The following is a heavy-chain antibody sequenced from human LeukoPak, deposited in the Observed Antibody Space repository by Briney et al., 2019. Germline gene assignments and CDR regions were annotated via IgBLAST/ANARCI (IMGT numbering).Heavy chain of an antibody. CDR1: GGSFSGYY. J-gene: IGHJ6*02. D-gene: IGHD2-15*01. Sequence: SETLSLTCAVYGGSFSGYYWSWIRQPPGKGLEWIGEINHSGSTNYNPSLKSRVTISVDTSKNQFSLKLSSVTAADTAVYYCARGLGGTPILRYYYYGMDVWGQGTTVTVSS. CDR3: ARGLGGTPILRYYYYGMDV. V-gene: IGHV4-34*01. CDR2: INHSGST.